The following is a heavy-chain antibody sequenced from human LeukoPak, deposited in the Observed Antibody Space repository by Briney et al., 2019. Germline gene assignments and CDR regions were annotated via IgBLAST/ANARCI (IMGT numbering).Heavy chain of an antibody. Sequence: PSETLSLTCAVSGYSISISNWWGWIRQPPGKGLEWIGYIYYSGNTYYNPSLKSRVTVSVDTSKNQFSLKLSSVTAADTAVYYCARVPGELDYWGQGTLVTVSS. CDR1: GYSISISNW. D-gene: IGHD4-17*01. CDR2: IYYSGNT. CDR3: ARVPGELDY. V-gene: IGHV4-28*03. J-gene: IGHJ4*02.